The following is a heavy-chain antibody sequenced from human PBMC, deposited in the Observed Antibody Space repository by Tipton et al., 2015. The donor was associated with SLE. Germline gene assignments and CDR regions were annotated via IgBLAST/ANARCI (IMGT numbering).Heavy chain of an antibody. CDR3: ARGGEYGSSWHPRNYYYMDV. J-gene: IGHJ6*03. Sequence: TLSLTCAVYGGSFSGYYWSWIRQPPGKGLEWIGEINYSGNTNYNPSLKSRVTISVDTSKNQFSLNLSSVTAADTAVYYCARGGEYGSSWHPRNYYYMDVWGKGTTVTVSS. CDR1: GGSFSGYY. D-gene: IGHD6-13*01. CDR2: INYSGNT. V-gene: IGHV4-34*01.